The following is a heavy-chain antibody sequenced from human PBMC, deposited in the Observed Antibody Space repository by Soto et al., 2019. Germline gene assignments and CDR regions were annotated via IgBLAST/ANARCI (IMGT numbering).Heavy chain of an antibody. J-gene: IGHJ6*02. CDR3: ARVSIAAAGRVYYYGMDV. V-gene: IGHV1-2*02. CDR2: INPNSGGT. D-gene: IGHD6-13*01. CDR1: GYTFTGYY. Sequence: ASVKVSCKASGYTFTGYYMHWVRQAPGQGLEWMGWINPNSGGTNYAQKFQGRVTMTRDTSISTAYMELSRLRSDDTAVYYCARVSIAAAGRVYYYGMDVWGQGTTVTVSS.